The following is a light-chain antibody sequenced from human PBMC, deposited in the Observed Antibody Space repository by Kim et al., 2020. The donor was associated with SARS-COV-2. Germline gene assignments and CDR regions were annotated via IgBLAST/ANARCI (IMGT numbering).Light chain of an antibody. CDR1: QDIARS. V-gene: IGKV1-12*02. CDR3: QQGKSFPYT. J-gene: IGKJ2*01. CDR2: AGS. Sequence: DIQMTQSPSSVSASVGDRITITCRASQDIARSLAWYQQNAGEGPNLLIYAGSTLQTGVPSRFSGSGSGTEFTLTISSLQPVGTYYCQQGKSFPYTFGQGTKLEI.